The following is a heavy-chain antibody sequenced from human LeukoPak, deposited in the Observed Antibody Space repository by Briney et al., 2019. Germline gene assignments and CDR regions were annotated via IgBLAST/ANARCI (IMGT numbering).Heavy chain of an antibody. CDR3: AKGRGYCTGGSCYSDY. CDR2: VSGSDGST. J-gene: IGHJ4*02. D-gene: IGHD2-15*01. V-gene: IGHV3-23*01. CDR1: GVTFSNYA. Sequence: GGSLRLSCTASGVTFSNYAMSWGRQAPGKGLEWVSTVSGSDGSTYYADSVKGRFTISRDNSKNTRYLQMNSLRVEDTAIYYCAKGRGYCTGGSCYSDYWGQGTLVTVSS.